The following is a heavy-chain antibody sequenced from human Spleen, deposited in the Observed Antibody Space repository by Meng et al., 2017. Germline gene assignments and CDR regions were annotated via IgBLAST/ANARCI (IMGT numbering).Heavy chain of an antibody. CDR1: GFTFSSYE. CDR3: ARDIRYCSGGSCSRYYYYYGMDV. V-gene: IGHV3-48*03. D-gene: IGHD2-15*01. Sequence: GGSLRLSCAASGFTFSSYEMNWVRQAPGKGLEWVSYISSSCSTIYYADSVKGRFTISRDSAKNSLYLQMNSLRAEDTAVYYCARDIRYCSGGSCSRYYYYYGMDVWGQGTTVTVSS. CDR2: ISSSCSTI. J-gene: IGHJ6*02.